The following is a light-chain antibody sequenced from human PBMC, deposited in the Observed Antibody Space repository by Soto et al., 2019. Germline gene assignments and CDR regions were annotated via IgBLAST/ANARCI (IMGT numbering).Light chain of an antibody. J-gene: IGKJ1*01. CDR3: QQSYNTPWT. Sequence: DIQMTQSPSSLSASVEDRVTITCRASQGIGNYLAWYQQKPGKVPKLLIYTSSTLQSGVPSRFSGSGSGTDFTLTISSLQPEDFATYYCQQSYNTPWTFGQGAKADIK. CDR1: QGIGNY. CDR2: TSS. V-gene: IGKV1-27*01.